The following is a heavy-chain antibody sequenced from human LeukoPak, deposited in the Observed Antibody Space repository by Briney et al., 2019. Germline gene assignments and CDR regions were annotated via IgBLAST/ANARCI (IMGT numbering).Heavy chain of an antibody. Sequence: PSETLSLTCTVSGGSISSYYWSWIRQPPGKGLEWIGYIYYSGSTNYNPSLKSRVTISVDTSKNQFSLKLSSVTAADTAVYYCARSTLVAGTDYWGQGTLVTVSS. CDR1: GGSISSYY. D-gene: IGHD6-19*01. J-gene: IGHJ4*02. V-gene: IGHV4-59*08. CDR3: ARSTLVAGTDY. CDR2: IYYSGST.